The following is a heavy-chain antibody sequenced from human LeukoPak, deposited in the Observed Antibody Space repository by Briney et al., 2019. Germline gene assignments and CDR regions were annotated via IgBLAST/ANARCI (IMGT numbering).Heavy chain of an antibody. V-gene: IGHV1-2*02. CDR1: GYTFTGYY. D-gene: IGHD5-12*01. J-gene: IGHJ4*02. Sequence: ASVKASCEASGYTFTGYYMHWVRQAPGQGLEWMGWINPNSGGTNYAQKFQGRVTMTRDTSISTAYMELSRLRSDDTAVYYCARSPSRGYSGYDLDYWGQGTLVTVSS. CDR2: INPNSGGT. CDR3: ARSPSRGYSGYDLDY.